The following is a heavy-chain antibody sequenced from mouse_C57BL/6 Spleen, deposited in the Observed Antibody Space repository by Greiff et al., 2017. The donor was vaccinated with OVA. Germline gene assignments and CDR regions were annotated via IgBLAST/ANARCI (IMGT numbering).Heavy chain of an antibody. CDR3: ARPSHYYGRDFDV. V-gene: IGHV1-26*01. CDR1: GYTFTDYY. Sequence: EVQLQQSGPELVKPGASVKISCKASGYTFTDYYMNWVKQSHGKSLEWIGDINPNNGGTSYNQKFKGKATLTVDKSSSTAYMELRSLTSEDSAVYYCARPSHYYGRDFDVWGTGTTVTVSS. J-gene: IGHJ1*03. CDR2: INPNNGGT. D-gene: IGHD1-2*01.